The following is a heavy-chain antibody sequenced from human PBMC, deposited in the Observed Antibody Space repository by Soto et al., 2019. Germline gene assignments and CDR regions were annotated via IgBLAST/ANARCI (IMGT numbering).Heavy chain of an antibody. CDR3: AREGFGNTNWFDP. Sequence: DTLSLTCTVSGGSVSSGSYYWSWIRQPPGKGLEWIGYIYYSGSTNYNPSLKSRVTISVDTSKNQFSLKLSSVTAADTAVYYCAREGFGNTNWFDPWGQRTLVTVSS. CDR1: GGSVSSGSYY. CDR2: IYYSGST. V-gene: IGHV4-61*01. J-gene: IGHJ5*02. D-gene: IGHD3-10*01.